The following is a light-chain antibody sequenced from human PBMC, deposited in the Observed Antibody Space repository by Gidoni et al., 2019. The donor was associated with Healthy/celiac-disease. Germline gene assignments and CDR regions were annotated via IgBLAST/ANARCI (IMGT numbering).Light chain of an antibody. J-gene: IGKJ5*01. CDR1: QGISSA. CDR3: QQFNSYFT. CDR2: DAS. V-gene: IGKV1-13*02. Sequence: LHVTPSPSSRSASVGDRVTITCRASQGISSALAWYQQKPGKAPKLLIYDASSLESGVPSRFSGSGSGTDFTLTISSLQPEDFATYYCQQFNSYFTFGQGTRLEIK.